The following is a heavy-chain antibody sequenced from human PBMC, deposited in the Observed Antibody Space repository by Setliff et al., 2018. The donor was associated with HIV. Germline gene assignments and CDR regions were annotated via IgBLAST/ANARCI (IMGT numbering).Heavy chain of an antibody. CDR3: ARVPLYSSSSFYYYYYYMDV. CDR2: IIPILGVA. V-gene: IGHV1-69*10. J-gene: IGHJ6*03. CDR1: GYSFTNHY. Sequence: SVKVSCKPSGYSFTNHYMHWVRQAPGQGLEWMGGIIPILGVANYAQKFQGRVTITADKSTSTAYMELSSLRSEDTAVYYCARVPLYSSSSFYYYYYYMDVWGKGTTVTVS. D-gene: IGHD6-6*01.